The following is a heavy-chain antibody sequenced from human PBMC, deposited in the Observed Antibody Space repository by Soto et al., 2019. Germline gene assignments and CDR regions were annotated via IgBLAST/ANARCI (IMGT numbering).Heavy chain of an antibody. CDR2: IMQDGNEK. CDR3: AKALQVAFN. D-gene: IGHD5-12*01. V-gene: IGHV3-7*01. Sequence: EVQLVESGGGLVQPGGSLRLSCAASGFSFSSYWMNWVRQAPGKGLEWVANIMQDGNEKYYVDSVKGRFIISRDNAKNSLYLQMNSLRAEDTAVYYCAKALQVAFNWGQGTLVSVSS. J-gene: IGHJ4*02. CDR1: GFSFSSYW.